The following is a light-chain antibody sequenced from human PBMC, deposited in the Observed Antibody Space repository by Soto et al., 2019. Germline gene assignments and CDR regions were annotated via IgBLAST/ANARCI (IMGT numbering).Light chain of an antibody. V-gene: IGLV2-14*03. CDR2: EVS. J-gene: IGLJ1*01. CDR1: SSGVGAYDY. CDR3: SSYTSSSTRV. Sequence: ALTQPASVSGSPGQSITISCTGTSSGVGAYDYVSWYQQHPDKAPKLMIYEVSNRPSGVSNRFSGSKSVNTATLTISGLQADDEADYYCSSYTSSSTRVFGTGTKVTVL.